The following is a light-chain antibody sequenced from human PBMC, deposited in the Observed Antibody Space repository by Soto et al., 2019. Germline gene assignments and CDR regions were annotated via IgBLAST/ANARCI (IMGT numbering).Light chain of an antibody. V-gene: IGLV1-44*01. CDR1: SSNIGRHG. CDR3: ATWDDSLNGVV. Sequence: QSVLTQPPSASATPGQRVTISCSGSSSNIGRHGVNWYQHLPGAAPKLLIYSNNQRPSGVPDRFSGSTSGTSVSLTISGLQSEDEADYYCATWDDSLNGVVFGGGTKLTVL. J-gene: IGLJ2*01. CDR2: SNN.